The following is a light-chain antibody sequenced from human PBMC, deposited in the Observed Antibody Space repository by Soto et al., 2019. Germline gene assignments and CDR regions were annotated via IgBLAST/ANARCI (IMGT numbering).Light chain of an antibody. Sequence: EIVMTQSPATLSVSPWERATLSCRASQSVSSNLAWYQQKPGQAPRLLIYGASTRATGIPARFSGSGSGTEFTLTIGSLQPDDFANYYCQQYDTYFRYTFGQGAKVDIK. V-gene: IGKV3-15*01. CDR1: QSVSSN. J-gene: IGKJ2*01. CDR2: GAS. CDR3: QQYDTYFRYT.